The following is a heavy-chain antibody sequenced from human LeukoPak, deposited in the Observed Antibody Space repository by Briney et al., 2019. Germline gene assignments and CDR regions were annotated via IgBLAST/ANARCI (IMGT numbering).Heavy chain of an antibody. CDR2: INQDGSER. D-gene: IGHD2-15*01. Sequence: PGGSLRLSCAASGFTFNYYWMTWVRQAPGKGLEWVANINQDGSERNYVDSVRGRFTISRDNAKDSLYLQMSSLRAEDTAVYYCARSGGIPDYWGQGALVTVSS. CDR1: GFTFNYYW. V-gene: IGHV3-7*03. J-gene: IGHJ4*02. CDR3: ARSGGIPDY.